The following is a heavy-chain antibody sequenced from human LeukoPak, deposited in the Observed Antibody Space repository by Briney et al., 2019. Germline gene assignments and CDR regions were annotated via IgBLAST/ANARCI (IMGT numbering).Heavy chain of an antibody. D-gene: IGHD3-9*01. J-gene: IGHJ6*04. CDR3: ARDHWLKVSNGGAYYGLDV. CDR2: VYKTEDT. V-gene: IGHV4-59*13. Sequence: PSETLSLTCTVSGDSISSSYWSWIRQPPGEGLEWIGYVYKTEDTKYNPSLKSRVTISVDTSKNQFSLNLNSMTAADTAVYYCARDHWLKVSNGGAYYGLDVWGKGTTVTVSS. CDR1: GDSISSSY.